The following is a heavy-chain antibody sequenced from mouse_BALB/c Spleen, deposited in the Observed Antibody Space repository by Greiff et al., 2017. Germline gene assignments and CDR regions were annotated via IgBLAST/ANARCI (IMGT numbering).Heavy chain of an antibody. V-gene: IGHV3-2*02. CDR3: APMGPYDGYFDY. J-gene: IGHJ2*01. CDR1: GYSITSDYA. Sequence: EVKVEESGPGLVKPSQSLSLTCTVTGYSITSDYAWNWIRQFPGNKLEWMGYISYSGSTSYNPSLKSRISITRDTSKNQFFLQLNSVTTEDTATYYCAPMGPYDGYFDYWGQGTTLTVSS. D-gene: IGHD2-3*01. CDR2: ISYSGST.